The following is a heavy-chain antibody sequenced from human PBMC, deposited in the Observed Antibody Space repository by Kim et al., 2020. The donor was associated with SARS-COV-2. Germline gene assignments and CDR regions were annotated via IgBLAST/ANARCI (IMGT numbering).Heavy chain of an antibody. D-gene: IGHD3-22*01. V-gene: IGHV3-23*01. CDR1: GFTFSSYA. J-gene: IGHJ4*02. CDR3: AKDTTYYYDSSGYYRAGWFDY. CDR2: ISGSGGST. Sequence: GGSLRLSCAASGFTFSSYAMSWVRQAPGKGLEWVSAISGSGGSTYYADSVKGRFTISRDNSKNTLYLQMNSLRAEDTAVYYCAKDTTYYYDSSGYYRAGWFDYWGQGTLVTVSS.